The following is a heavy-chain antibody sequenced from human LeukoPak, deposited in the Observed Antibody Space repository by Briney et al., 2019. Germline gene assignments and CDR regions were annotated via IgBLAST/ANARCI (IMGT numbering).Heavy chain of an antibody. CDR2: IYYSGST. CDR3: ARSPLDCSGGSCYQYNWFDP. D-gene: IGHD2-15*01. J-gene: IGHJ5*02. V-gene: IGHV4-59*01. Sequence: PSETLSLTCTVSGGSISSYYWSWIRQPPGKGLEWIGYIYYSGSTNYNPSLKSRVTIPVDTPKNQFSLKLSSVAAADTAVYYCARSPLDCSGGSCYQYNWFDPWGQGTLVTVSS. CDR1: GGSISSYY.